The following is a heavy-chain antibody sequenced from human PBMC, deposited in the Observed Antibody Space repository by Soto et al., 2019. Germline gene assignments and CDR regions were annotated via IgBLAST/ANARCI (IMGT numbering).Heavy chain of an antibody. CDR2: IYHGGTT. CDR3: ARVHVMFVAGSTFDY. J-gene: IGHJ4*01. D-gene: IGHD6-19*01. V-gene: IGHV4-38-2*02. CDR1: GYSISRGSY. Sequence: SETQSLICTVSGYSISRGSYWACIRQPPGKGPEWIASIYHGGTTFYNPSLKSRITISVDTSNSQFSLKLTSVTAADTAVYYCARVHVMFVAGSTFDYWGHGTLVTVSS.